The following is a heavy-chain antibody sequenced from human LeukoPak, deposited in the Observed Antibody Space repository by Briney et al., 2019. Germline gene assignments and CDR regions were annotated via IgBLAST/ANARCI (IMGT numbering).Heavy chain of an antibody. Sequence: KVSCKASGYTFTSYWIGWVRQMPGRGLEWMGIIYPGDSDTRYSPSFQGQVTISADKSISTAYLQWSSLKASDTAMYYCARPGYYDSSSYYYVLDYWGQGTLVTVSS. CDR3: ARPGYYDSSSYYYVLDY. CDR2: IYPGDSDT. V-gene: IGHV5-51*01. D-gene: IGHD3-22*01. J-gene: IGHJ4*02. CDR1: GYTFTSYW.